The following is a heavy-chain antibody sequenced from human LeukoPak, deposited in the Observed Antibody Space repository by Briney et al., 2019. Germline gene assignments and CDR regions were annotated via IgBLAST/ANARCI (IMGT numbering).Heavy chain of an antibody. CDR2: INWNGGTT. Sequence: GGSLRLSCAASGFTFDDYGMSWVRHAPGKGLGWVSGINWNGGTTGYADSVKGRFTISRDNAKNSLYLQMNSLRAEDTALYHCARGRYSSTWANFDYWGQGTLVTVSS. J-gene: IGHJ4*02. D-gene: IGHD6-13*01. CDR3: ARGRYSSTWANFDY. CDR1: GFTFDDYG. V-gene: IGHV3-20*01.